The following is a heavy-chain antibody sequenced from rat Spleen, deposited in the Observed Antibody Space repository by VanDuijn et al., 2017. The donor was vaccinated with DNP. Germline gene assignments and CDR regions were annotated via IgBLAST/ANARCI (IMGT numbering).Heavy chain of an antibody. V-gene: IGHV5S13*01. Sequence: EVQLVESGGGLVQPGRSLKLSCAASGFIFSYYGMAWVRQAPTKGLEWVASINTDGGSTYYPDSVKGRFTISRDNAENTVYLQMNSLRSEDTATYYCAKWGGSYFDYWGQGVMVTVSS. CDR1: GFIFSYYG. D-gene: IGHD5-1*01. J-gene: IGHJ2*01. CDR3: AKWGGSYFDY. CDR2: INTDGGST.